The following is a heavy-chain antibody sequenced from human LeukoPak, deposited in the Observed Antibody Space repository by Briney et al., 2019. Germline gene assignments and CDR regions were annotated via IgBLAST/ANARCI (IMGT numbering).Heavy chain of an antibody. J-gene: IGHJ6*02. D-gene: IGHD3-10*01. CDR3: AKDRAIGFADSDVLNV. CDR2: ISGRGGST. Sequence: GGSLRLSCAASGFTFSSYAMSWVRQAPGKGLEWVSAISGRGGSTYYADTVKGRFTISRDNSKNTLYPQMNSLRAEATAVYNCAKDRAIGFADSDVLNVWGQGTTFTVSS. V-gene: IGHV3-23*01. CDR1: GFTFSSYA.